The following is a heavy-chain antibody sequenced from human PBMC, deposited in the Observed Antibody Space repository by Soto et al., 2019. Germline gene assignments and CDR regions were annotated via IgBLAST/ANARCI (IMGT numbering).Heavy chain of an antibody. Sequence: QVQLVESGGGVVQPGRSLRLSCAASGFTFSSYAMHWVRQAPGKGLERVAVISYDGSNKYYADSVKGRFTISRDNSKNTLYLQMNSLRAEDTAVYYCARGIQLWLGYYFDYWGQGTLVTVSS. CDR1: GFTFSSYA. D-gene: IGHD5-18*01. CDR2: ISYDGSNK. V-gene: IGHV3-30-3*01. J-gene: IGHJ4*02. CDR3: ARGIQLWLGYYFDY.